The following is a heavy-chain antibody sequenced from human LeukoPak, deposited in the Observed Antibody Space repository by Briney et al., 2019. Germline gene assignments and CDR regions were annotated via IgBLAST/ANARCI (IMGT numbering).Heavy chain of an antibody. V-gene: IGHV5-51*01. J-gene: IGHJ4*02. D-gene: IGHD3-22*01. CDR2: IYPGDSHT. CDR3: ARHYYGSSGYYYFDY. Sequence: GESLKISCKGSGYSFSNYWIGWVRQMPGRGLEWMEIIYPGDSHTTYSPSFEGQVTISADKSISSAYLQWSSLKASDTAMYYCARHYYGSSGYYYFDYWGQGTLVTVSS. CDR1: GYSFSNYW.